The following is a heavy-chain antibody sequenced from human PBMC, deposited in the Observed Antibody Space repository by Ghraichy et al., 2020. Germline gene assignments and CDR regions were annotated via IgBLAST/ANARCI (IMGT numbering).Heavy chain of an antibody. CDR1: GYTFTGYY. J-gene: IGHJ6*03. V-gene: IGHV1-2*02. CDR2: INPNSGGT. Sequence: ASVKVSCKASGYTFTGYYMHWVRQAPGQGLEWMGWINPNSGGTNYAQKFQGRVTMTRDTSISTAYMELSRLRSDDTAVYYCARYLARSSSWYGYYYYMDVWGKGTTVTVSS. D-gene: IGHD6-13*01. CDR3: ARYLARSSSWYGYYYYMDV.